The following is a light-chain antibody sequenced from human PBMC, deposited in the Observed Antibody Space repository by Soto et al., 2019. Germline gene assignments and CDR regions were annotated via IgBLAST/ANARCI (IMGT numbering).Light chain of an antibody. CDR2: EVS. J-gene: IGLJ2*01. CDR1: SSDVGSHNY. CDR3: SSYTSSTTLVV. Sequence: QSALTQPASVSGSPGQSITISCTGTSSDVGSHNYVSWYRQHPGKTPKLMIYEVSNRPSGVSNRFSGSKSGNTASLTISGLQAEDEADYYCSSYTSSTTLVVFGGGTKVTVL. V-gene: IGLV2-14*03.